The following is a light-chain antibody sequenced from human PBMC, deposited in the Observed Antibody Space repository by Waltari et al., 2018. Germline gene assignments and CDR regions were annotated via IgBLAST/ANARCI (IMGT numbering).Light chain of an antibody. CDR1: QDIKRY. V-gene: IGKV1-39*01. CDR2: GAS. Sequence: IQMTQSPSSLSASVGDRVTITCRASQDIKRYLNWYQQKPGEAPKVLIYGASALQSGVPSRFIGSGSGTDFTLTIRSLQPEDFATYYCQESYATPRTFGQGTKVEVK. CDR3: QESYATPRT. J-gene: IGKJ1*01.